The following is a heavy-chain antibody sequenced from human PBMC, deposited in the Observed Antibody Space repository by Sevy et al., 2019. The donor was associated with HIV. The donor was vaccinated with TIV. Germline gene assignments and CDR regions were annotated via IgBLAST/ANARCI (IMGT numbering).Heavy chain of an antibody. CDR3: AREVTGLFDY. Sequence: SETLSLTCTVSGGSISSGSYYWSWIRQPAGKGLEWIGRIYTSGSTNYNPSLKSRVTISVDTSKNQFSLKLSSVTAADTAVYYCAREVTGLFDYWGQGTLVTVSS. J-gene: IGHJ4*02. V-gene: IGHV4-61*02. CDR2: IYTSGST. CDR1: GGSISSGSYY.